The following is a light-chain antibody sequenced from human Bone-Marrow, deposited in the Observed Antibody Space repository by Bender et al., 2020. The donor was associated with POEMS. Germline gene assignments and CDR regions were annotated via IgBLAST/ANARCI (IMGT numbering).Light chain of an antibody. V-gene: IGLV2-14*01. Sequence: QSALTQPASVSGSPGQSITISCTGTSSDVGYFNYVSWYQQHPGKAPKLMIYEVSNRPSGVSNRCSGSKSGNTASLTISGLQAEDEADYYCSSYTSSSTVVFGGGTKLTVL. CDR2: EVS. CDR1: SSDVGYFNY. CDR3: SSYTSSSTVV. J-gene: IGLJ2*01.